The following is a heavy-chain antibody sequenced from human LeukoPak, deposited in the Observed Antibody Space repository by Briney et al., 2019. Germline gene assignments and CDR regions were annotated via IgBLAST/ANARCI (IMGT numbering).Heavy chain of an antibody. CDR1: GDSISSGSYF. CDR3: GRAPYGPLDH. Sequence: SETLSLTCTVSGDSISSGSYFWSWIRQPAGKGLEWIGRISTTGSTNYNPSLKSRISISAVTSKNQFSLSLTSVTAADTAVYYCGRAPYGPLDHWGQGILVTVSS. J-gene: IGHJ4*02. V-gene: IGHV4-61*02. CDR2: ISTTGST. D-gene: IGHD3-10*01.